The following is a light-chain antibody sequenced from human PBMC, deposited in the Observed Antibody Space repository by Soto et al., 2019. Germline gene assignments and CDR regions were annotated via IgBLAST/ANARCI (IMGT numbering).Light chain of an antibody. J-gene: IGKJ2*01. CDR1: QSVSSN. V-gene: IGKV3-15*01. CDR3: QQYNNWPPYN. Sequence: EIVMTQSPATLSVSPGERATLSCRASQSVSSNLAWYQPKPGQAPRRLIYGASTRATGIPARFSGSGSGTEFTLTLSSLQSEDFAVYYCQQYNNWPPYNFGQGTKLEIK. CDR2: GAS.